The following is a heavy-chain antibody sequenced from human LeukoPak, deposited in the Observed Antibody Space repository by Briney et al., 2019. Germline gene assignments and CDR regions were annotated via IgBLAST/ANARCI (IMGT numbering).Heavy chain of an antibody. D-gene: IGHD3-3*01. CDR3: AREEWYYFDY. Sequence: LEWVAVISYDGSNRYYADSVKSRFTISRDNSKNTLYLQMNSLRAEDTAVYYCAREEWYYFDYWGQGTLVTVSS. J-gene: IGHJ4*02. CDR2: ISYDGSNR. V-gene: IGHV3-30-3*01.